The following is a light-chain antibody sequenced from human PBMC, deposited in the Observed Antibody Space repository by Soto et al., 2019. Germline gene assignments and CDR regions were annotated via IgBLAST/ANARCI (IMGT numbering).Light chain of an antibody. CDR1: SSDVGGYNY. J-gene: IGLJ1*01. CDR3: SSYTSSSSYV. V-gene: IGLV2-14*01. Sequence: QSALTQPASVSGSPGQSITISCTGTSSDVGGYNYVSWYQQHPGKAPKLMIYDVSNRPSGVSNRFSGSKSGNTGSLTISGLQAEDEADYYCSSYTSSSSYVFGTGTKVTV. CDR2: DVS.